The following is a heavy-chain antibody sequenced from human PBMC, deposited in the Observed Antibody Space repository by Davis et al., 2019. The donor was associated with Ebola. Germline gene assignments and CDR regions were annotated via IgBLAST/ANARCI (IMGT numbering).Heavy chain of an antibody. CDR3: ATNTRAPSDAFDI. V-gene: IGHV1-8*01. D-gene: IGHD1-26*01. Sequence: ASVKVSCKASGYTFSSYDINWVRQATGQGLEWMGWMNPNSGNTGYAQKFQGRVTMTRNTSISTAYMELSSLRSEDTAVYYCATNTRAPSDAFDIWGQGTMVTVSS. CDR1: GYTFSSYD. CDR2: MNPNSGNT. J-gene: IGHJ3*02.